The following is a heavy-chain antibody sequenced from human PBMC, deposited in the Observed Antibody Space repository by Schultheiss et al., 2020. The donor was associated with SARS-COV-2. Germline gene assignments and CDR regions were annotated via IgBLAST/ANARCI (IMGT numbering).Heavy chain of an antibody. CDR1: GFTFSSYG. Sequence: GESLKISCAASGFTFSSYGMHWVRQAPGKGLEWVAVIWYDGSNKYYADSVKGRFTISRDNSKNTLYLQMNSLRAEDTAVYYCASPVGTDNYYDSSGYPTGPEYGMDVWGQGTTVTVSS. V-gene: IGHV3-33*01. J-gene: IGHJ6*02. CDR3: ASPVGTDNYYDSSGYPTGPEYGMDV. D-gene: IGHD3-22*01. CDR2: IWYDGSNK.